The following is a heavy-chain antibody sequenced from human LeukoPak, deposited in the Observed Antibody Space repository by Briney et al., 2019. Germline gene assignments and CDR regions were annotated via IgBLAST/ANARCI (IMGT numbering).Heavy chain of an antibody. CDR2: INSDGSST. J-gene: IGHJ3*02. CDR3: ARDFRDDYGGNDSDAFDI. D-gene: IGHD4-23*01. Sequence: GGFLRLSCAASGFTFSSYWMHWVRQAPGKGLVWVSRINSDGSSTSYADSVKGRFTISRDNAKNTLYLQMNSLRAEDTAVYYCARDFRDDYGGNDSDAFDIWGQGTMVTVSS. V-gene: IGHV3-74*01. CDR1: GFTFSSYW.